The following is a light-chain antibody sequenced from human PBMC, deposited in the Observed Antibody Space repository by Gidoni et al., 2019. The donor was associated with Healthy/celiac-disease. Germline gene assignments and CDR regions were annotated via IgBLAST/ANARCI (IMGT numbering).Light chain of an antibody. CDR3: EQYNNWPPIT. CDR1: QSVSSN. V-gene: IGKV3-15*01. Sequence: EIVMTKSQATLSVPPGERATLSCRASQSVSSNLTWYQQTPGQAPSLVIDGASTKATGTPARFSGSGSGAEFAVPISSLQSEKFAVYHCEQYNNWPPITFGQGTRLEIK. CDR2: GAS. J-gene: IGKJ5*01.